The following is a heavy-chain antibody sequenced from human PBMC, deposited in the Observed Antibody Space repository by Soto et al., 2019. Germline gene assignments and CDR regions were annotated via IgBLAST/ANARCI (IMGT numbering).Heavy chain of an antibody. V-gene: IGHV4-34*01. CDR3: ARETPLREYGMDV. CDR1: GGSFSGYY. CDR2: INHSGST. Sequence: ASETLSLTCAVYGGSFSGYYWSWIRQPPGKGLEWIGEINHSGSTNYNPSLKSRVTISVDTSKNQFSLKLSSVTAADTAVYYCARETPLREYGMDVWGQGTTVTVSS. D-gene: IGHD1-26*01. J-gene: IGHJ6*02.